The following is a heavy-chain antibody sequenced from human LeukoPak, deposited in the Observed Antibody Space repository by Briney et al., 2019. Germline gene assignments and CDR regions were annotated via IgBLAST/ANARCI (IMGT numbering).Heavy chain of an antibody. V-gene: IGHV3-23*01. D-gene: IGHD5-18*01. CDR2: ISGSGGST. CDR3: AKLYLGRGYSYGYFDY. Sequence: GGSLRLSCAASGCTFSSYAMSWVRQAPGKGLEWVSAISGSGGSTYYADSVKGRFTISRDNSKNTLYLQMNSLRAEDTAVYYCAKLYLGRGYSYGYFDYWGQGTLVTVSS. J-gene: IGHJ4*02. CDR1: GCTFSSYA.